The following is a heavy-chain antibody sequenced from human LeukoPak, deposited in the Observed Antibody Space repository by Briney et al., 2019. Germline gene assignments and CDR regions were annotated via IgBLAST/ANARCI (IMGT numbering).Heavy chain of an antibody. Sequence: GGSLRLSCAASGFTFDDYGMSWVRQAPGKGLEWVSGINWNGGSTGYADSVKGRFTISRDNAKNSLYLQMNSLRAEDTALYYCARSGLVLVAAAANWFDPWGQGTLVTVSP. D-gene: IGHD6-13*01. CDR3: ARSGLVLVAAAANWFDP. CDR2: INWNGGST. J-gene: IGHJ5*02. CDR1: GFTFDDYG. V-gene: IGHV3-20*04.